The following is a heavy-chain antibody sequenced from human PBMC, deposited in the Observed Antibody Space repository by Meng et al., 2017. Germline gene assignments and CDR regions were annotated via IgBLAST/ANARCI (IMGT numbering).Heavy chain of an antibody. CDR3: AKNSVSSGYHYRD. CDR1: GFTFSSYG. D-gene: IGHD3-22*01. Sequence: VEVVEAGGGVVQPGRSLRLSCAASGFTFSSYGMHWVRQAPGKGLEWVSAISGSGSSTYYADSVKGRFTISRDNSKNMLFLQMNSLRGEDTAIYYCAKNSVSSGYHYRDWGQGTLVTVSS. V-gene: IGHV3-23*04. J-gene: IGHJ4*02. CDR2: ISGSGSST.